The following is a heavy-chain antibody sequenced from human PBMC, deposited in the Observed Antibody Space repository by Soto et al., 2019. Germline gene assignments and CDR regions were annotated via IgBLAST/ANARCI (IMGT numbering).Heavy chain of an antibody. J-gene: IGHJ4*02. Sequence: PGGSLRLSCAASGFTFSSYAMSWVRQAPGKGLEWVSAISGSGGSTYYADSVKGRFTISRDNSKNTLYLQMNSLRAEDTAVYYCAKDRITGTTGTTDYFDYWGQGTLVTVSS. CDR3: AKDRITGTTGTTDYFDY. D-gene: IGHD1-1*01. CDR1: GFTFSSYA. V-gene: IGHV3-23*01. CDR2: ISGSGGST.